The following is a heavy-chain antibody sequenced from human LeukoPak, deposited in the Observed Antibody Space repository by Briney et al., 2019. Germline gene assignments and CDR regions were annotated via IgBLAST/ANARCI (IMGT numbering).Heavy chain of an antibody. Sequence: GASVKVSCKASGYTITSYDINWVRQATGQGLEWMGWMNPNSGNTGYAQEFQGRVTMTRNTSISTAYMELSSLRSEDTAVYYCARAADEYNYWFDPWGQGTLVTVSS. CDR1: GYTITSYD. D-gene: IGHD1-20*01. CDR2: MNPNSGNT. CDR3: ARAADEYNYWFDP. V-gene: IGHV1-8*01. J-gene: IGHJ5*02.